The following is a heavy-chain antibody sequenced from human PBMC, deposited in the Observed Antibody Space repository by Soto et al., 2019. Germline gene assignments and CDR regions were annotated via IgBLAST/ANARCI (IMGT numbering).Heavy chain of an antibody. Sequence: SETLSLTCTVSGGSISSGGYYWSWIRQHPGKGLEWIGYIYYSGSTYYNPSLKSRVTISVDTSKNQFSLKLSSVTAADTAVYYCAREYCSGGSCYSNWFDPWGQGTLVTVSS. CDR3: AREYCSGGSCYSNWFDP. CDR1: GGSISSGGYY. D-gene: IGHD2-15*01. J-gene: IGHJ5*02. CDR2: IYYSGST. V-gene: IGHV4-31*03.